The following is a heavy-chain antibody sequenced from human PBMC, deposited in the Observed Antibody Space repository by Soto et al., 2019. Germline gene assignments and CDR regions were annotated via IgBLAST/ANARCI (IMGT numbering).Heavy chain of an antibody. J-gene: IGHJ6*03. D-gene: IGHD5-12*01. V-gene: IGHV4-61*01. CDR1: GGSISSSSYY. CDR3: AKLSGTRGYDFEYYYYYMDV. Sequence: PSETLSLTCTVSGGSISSSSYYWSWIRQPPGKGLEWIGYIYYSGSTNYNPSLKSRVTISVDTSKNQFSLKLSSVTAADTAVYYCAKLSGTRGYDFEYYYYYMDVWGKGTTVTVSS. CDR2: IYYSGST.